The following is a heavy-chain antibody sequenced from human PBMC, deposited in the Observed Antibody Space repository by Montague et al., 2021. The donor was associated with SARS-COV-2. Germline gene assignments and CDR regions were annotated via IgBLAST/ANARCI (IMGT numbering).Heavy chain of an antibody. D-gene: IGHD6-13*01. CDR1: GDSVSSNTAA. CDR2: TYYRSKWYY. CDR3: ATLSRRTAAGTRDYFGLDV. J-gene: IGHJ6*02. V-gene: IGHV6-1*01. Sequence: CAISGDSVSSNTAAWNWIRQSPSRGLEWLGRTYYRSKWYYDYAVSVKNRMTISPDTSNNQFSLRLSSLIAADTAVYYCATLSRRTAAGTRDYFGLDVWGQGTTVVVSS.